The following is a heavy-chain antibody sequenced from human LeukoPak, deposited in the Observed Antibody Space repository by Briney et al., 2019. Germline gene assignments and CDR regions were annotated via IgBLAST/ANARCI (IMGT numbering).Heavy chain of an antibody. J-gene: IGHJ3*02. CDR3: AIKDFGDAFDI. CDR2: IYYSGST. Sequence: SQTLSLTCTVSGGSISSGDCYWSWIRQPPGKGLKWIGYIYYSGSTYYNPSLKSRVTISVDTSKNQFSLKLSSVTAADTAVYYCAIKDFGDAFDIWGQGTMVTVSS. D-gene: IGHD3-16*01. V-gene: IGHV4-30-4*08. CDR1: GGSISSGDCY.